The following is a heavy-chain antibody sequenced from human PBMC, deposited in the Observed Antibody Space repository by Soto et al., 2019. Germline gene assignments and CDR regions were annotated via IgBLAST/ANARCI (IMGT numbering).Heavy chain of an antibody. J-gene: IGHJ4*02. CDR3: APQGARGLYYFDH. Sequence: GASLRLSCAASGFTFSTYAMSCVRQAPGKGLEWVSGIGASGGSTNYAASVKGRFTISRDNSKTTLYLQRNSLRAEDTALYYCAPQGARGLYYFDHWGQGTLVTVYS. D-gene: IGHD1-26*01. V-gene: IGHV3-23*01. CDR2: IGASGGST. CDR1: GFTFSTYA.